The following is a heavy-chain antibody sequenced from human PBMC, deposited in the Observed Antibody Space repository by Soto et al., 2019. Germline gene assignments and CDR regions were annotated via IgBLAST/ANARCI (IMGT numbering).Heavy chain of an antibody. V-gene: IGHV4-30-4*01. D-gene: IGHD2-15*01. J-gene: IGHJ5*01. CDR1: GDSISNLDYF. CDR3: ARGRYCLTDRGFPTWFVS. CDR2: IYKIATT. Sequence: PSETLSLACSVSGDSISNLDYFGVWILQPPGPALEYIVYIYKIATTYYNPSFESRFAISVDASKSQSSVKVASVAAADTAVYFCARGRYCLTDRGFPTWFVSWGQGALVTVSS.